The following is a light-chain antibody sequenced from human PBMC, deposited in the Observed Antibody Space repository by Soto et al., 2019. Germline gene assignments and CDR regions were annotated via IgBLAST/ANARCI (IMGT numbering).Light chain of an antibody. V-gene: IGLV4-69*02. CDR1: SGHSSYA. J-gene: IGLJ3*02. Sequence: QLVLTQSPSASASLGASVKLTCTLSSGHSSYAIAWHQQQPEKGPRYLMKLNSDGSHNKGDGIPDRFSGSSSGAERYLTISSLQSEDEADYYCQTWGTGIQVFGGGTKPTVL. CDR3: QTWGTGIQV. CDR2: LNSDGSH.